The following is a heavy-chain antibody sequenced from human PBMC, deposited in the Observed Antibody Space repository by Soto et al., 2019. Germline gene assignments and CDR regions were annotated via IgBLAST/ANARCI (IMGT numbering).Heavy chain of an antibody. Sequence: QVQLQESGPGLVKPSETLSLTCTVSGGSVSSGSYYWSWIRQPPGKGLEWIGYIYYSGSTNYTPSPKSRVTISVDTSKNQSSLKRSSVTAADTAVYYCARGIEGWYQGRYYYGMDVWGQGPAVTVSS. CDR2: IYYSGST. V-gene: IGHV4-61*01. CDR3: ARGIEGWYQGRYYYGMDV. CDR1: GGSVSSGSYY. J-gene: IGHJ6*02. D-gene: IGHD6-19*01.